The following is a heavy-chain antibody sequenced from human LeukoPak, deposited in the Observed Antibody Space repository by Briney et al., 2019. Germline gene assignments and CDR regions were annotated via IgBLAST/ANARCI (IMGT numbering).Heavy chain of an antibody. CDR1: GDSISSGDYY. D-gene: IGHD6-13*01. V-gene: IGHV4-31*03. J-gene: IGHJ5*02. CDR3: ARDSLDQQLFNQGWFDP. Sequence: PSETLSLTCTVSGDSISSGDYYWSWIRQHPGKGLEWIAYTSNRGGSYYNPSLKSRVTLSVDTSKNLLSLKLTSATAADTAVYYCARDSLDQQLFNQGWFDPWGQGTLVTVSS. CDR2: TSNRGGS.